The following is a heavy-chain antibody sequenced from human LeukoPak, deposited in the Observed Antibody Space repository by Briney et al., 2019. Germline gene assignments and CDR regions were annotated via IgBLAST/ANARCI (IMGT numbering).Heavy chain of an antibody. J-gene: IGHJ2*01. D-gene: IGHD3-22*01. CDR2: IIPILGIA. Sequence: ASVKVSCKASGGTFSSYAISWVRQAPGQGLEWMGRIIPILGIANYAQKFQGRVTITADKSTSTAYMELSSLRSEDTAVYYCARDRVQNYYDSSGYRNWYFDLWGRGTLVTVSS. CDR1: GGTFSSYA. CDR3: ARDRVQNYYDSSGYRNWYFDL. V-gene: IGHV1-69*04.